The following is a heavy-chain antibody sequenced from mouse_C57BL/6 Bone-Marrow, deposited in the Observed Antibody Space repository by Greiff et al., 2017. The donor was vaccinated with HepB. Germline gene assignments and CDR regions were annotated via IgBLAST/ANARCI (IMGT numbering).Heavy chain of an antibody. Sequence: DVHLVESGGDLVKPGGSLKLSCAASGFTFSSYGMSWVRQTPDKRLEWVATISSGGSYTYYPDSVKGRFTISRDNAKNTLYLQMSSLKSEDTAMYYCASHPYWGFDYWGQGTTLTVSS. CDR2: ISSGGSYT. CDR3: ASHPYWGFDY. J-gene: IGHJ2*01. D-gene: IGHD4-1*01. V-gene: IGHV5-6*01. CDR1: GFTFSSYG.